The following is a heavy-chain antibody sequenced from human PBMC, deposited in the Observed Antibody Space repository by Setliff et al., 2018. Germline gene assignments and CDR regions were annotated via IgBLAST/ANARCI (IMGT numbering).Heavy chain of an antibody. CDR1: GYTFTNYA. Sequence: ASVKVSCKASGYTFTNYAIHWVRQAPGQRLEWMGWINAGNGNTKYSQKFQGRVTITRDTSASTAYMELSSLSSEDTAVYYCARDTYIGDFWSGYYIQGRFDPWGQGTLVTVSS. J-gene: IGHJ5*02. CDR3: ARDTYIGDFWSGYYIQGRFDP. V-gene: IGHV1-3*01. CDR2: INAGNGNT. D-gene: IGHD3-3*01.